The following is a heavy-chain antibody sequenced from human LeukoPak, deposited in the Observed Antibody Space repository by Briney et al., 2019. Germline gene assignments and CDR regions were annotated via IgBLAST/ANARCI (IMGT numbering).Heavy chain of an antibody. J-gene: IGHJ4*02. CDR2: INYSGYT. D-gene: IGHD6-13*01. CDR3: AREYSSFEY. Sequence: SETLSLTCTVSGGSISTYYWSWIRQPPGKGLEGVGYINYSGYTDYNPSLKSRVTISVDTSKNQFSLKLRSMTAADTAVYYCAREYSSFEYWGQGILVTVSS. CDR1: GGSISTYY. V-gene: IGHV4-59*01.